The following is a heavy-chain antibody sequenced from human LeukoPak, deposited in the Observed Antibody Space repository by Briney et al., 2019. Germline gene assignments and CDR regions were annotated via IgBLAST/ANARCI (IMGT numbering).Heavy chain of an antibody. J-gene: IGHJ5*02. D-gene: IGHD2-21*02. CDR1: GFTFSDYY. Sequence: AGGSLRLSCAASGFTFSDYYMSWIRQAPGKGLEWVSYISSSSSYTNYADSVKGRFTISRDNAKNSLYLQMNSLRAEDTAVYYCARTLGEYCGGDCYPLGLSWVWFDPWGQGTLVTVSS. V-gene: IGHV3-11*03. CDR2: ISSSSSYT. CDR3: ARTLGEYCGGDCYPLGLSWVWFDP.